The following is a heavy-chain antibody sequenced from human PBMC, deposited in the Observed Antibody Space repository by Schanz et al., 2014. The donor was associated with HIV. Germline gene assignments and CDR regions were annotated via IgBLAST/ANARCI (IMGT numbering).Heavy chain of an antibody. J-gene: IGHJ6*02. CDR3: AVTFIVVGSLATNGMDV. D-gene: IGHD3-22*01. V-gene: IGHV3-30*03. CDR2: LSHDGSQK. Sequence: QVQLVESGGGVVQPGRSLTVSCAASGFTFSSYVMHWVRQAPGKGLEWVAVLSHDGSQKFYADSVKGRFTISRDNSKNTLYLQMNSLRPEDTAVYYCAVTFIVVGSLATNGMDVWGQGTTVTVSS. CDR1: GFTFSSYV.